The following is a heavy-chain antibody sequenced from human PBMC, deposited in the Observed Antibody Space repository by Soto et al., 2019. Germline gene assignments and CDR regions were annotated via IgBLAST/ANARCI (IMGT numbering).Heavy chain of an antibody. Sequence: SETLSLTCAVSGGSISSGGYSWSWIRQPPGKGLEWIGYIYHSGSTYYNPSLKSRVTISVDRSKNQFSLKLSSVTAVDTAVYYCASLFCTSTSCYLRHWGQGTLVTVSS. CDR3: ASLFCTSTSCYLRH. D-gene: IGHD2-2*01. V-gene: IGHV4-30-2*02. CDR1: GGSISSGGYS. CDR2: IYHSGST. J-gene: IGHJ4*02.